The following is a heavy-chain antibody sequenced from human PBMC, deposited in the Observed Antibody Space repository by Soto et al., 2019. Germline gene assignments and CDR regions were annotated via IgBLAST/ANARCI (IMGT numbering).Heavy chain of an antibody. J-gene: IGHJ4*02. D-gene: IGHD2-15*01. CDR3: ARASQGSGPPIFDY. V-gene: IGHV1-2*02. Sequence: ASVKVSCKASGYTFTGYYMHWVRQSPGQGLEWMGWIIPNSGGTNYAQKFQGRVTMTRDTSISTAYMELSRLRSDDTAVYYCARASQGSGPPIFDYWGQGTLVTVSS. CDR2: IIPNSGGT. CDR1: GYTFTGYY.